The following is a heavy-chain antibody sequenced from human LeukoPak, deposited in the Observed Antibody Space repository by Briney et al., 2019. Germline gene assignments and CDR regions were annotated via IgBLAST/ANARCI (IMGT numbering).Heavy chain of an antibody. Sequence: ASVKVSCKASGGTFSSYAISWVRQAPGQGLEWMGGIMPLFGTAGYAQKFQGRVTITEDESTRTVYLELTSLTSDDTAVYYCARDVHGDYGSGWFDPWGRGTLVSVSS. CDR3: ARDVHGDYGSGWFDP. J-gene: IGHJ5*02. CDR2: IMPLFGTA. V-gene: IGHV1-69*13. CDR1: GGTFSSYA. D-gene: IGHD4-17*01.